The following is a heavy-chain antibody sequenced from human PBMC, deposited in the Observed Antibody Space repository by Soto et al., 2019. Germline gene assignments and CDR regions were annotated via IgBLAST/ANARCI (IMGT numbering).Heavy chain of an antibody. D-gene: IGHD4-4*01. V-gene: IGHV4-30-2*01. CDR1: GGSISSGGYS. CDR2: IYASGST. J-gene: IGHJ6*01. Sequence: TLSLTCAVSGGSISSGGYSLSWIHQPPWRCLEWIGYIYASGSTYYNPSLSSLGTISIDRAKNQFSLMLASVTAADTAVYFCARDIGRSHYIEFNHWGQWNMVAVAS. CDR3: ARDIGRSHYIEFNH.